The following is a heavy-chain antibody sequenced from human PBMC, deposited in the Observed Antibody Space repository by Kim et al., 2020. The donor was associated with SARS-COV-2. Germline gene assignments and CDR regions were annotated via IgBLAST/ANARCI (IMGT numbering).Heavy chain of an antibody. Sequence: SETLSLTCAVSGGSVTSYYWSWIRQAPGKGLEWIGYISHSGSSDYNPSLKSRVTMSVDASKNQVSLSLRSVTTADTAVYYCARGGYQLAYRLFAFWGHGT. V-gene: IGHV4-59*02. CDR1: GGSVTSYY. J-gene: IGHJ4*01. CDR2: ISHSGSS. D-gene: IGHD2-2*02. CDR3: ARGGYQLAYRLFAF.